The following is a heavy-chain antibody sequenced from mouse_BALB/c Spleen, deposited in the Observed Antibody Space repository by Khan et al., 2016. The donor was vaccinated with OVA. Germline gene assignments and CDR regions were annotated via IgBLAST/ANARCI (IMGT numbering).Heavy chain of an antibody. CDR1: EFTFSGYS. CDR2: ISSGGDYT. J-gene: IGHJ3*01. V-gene: IGHV5-6*01. CDR3: ADHLTGSFAY. Sequence: EVELVESGGDLVKPGGSLKLSCAASEFTFSGYSMSWVRQTPDKRLEWVASISSGGDYTYYPDSVKGRFTISRDNAKNTLYLQMSDLKSEDTAMYYCADHLTGSFAYWGQGTLVTVSA. D-gene: IGHD4-1*01.